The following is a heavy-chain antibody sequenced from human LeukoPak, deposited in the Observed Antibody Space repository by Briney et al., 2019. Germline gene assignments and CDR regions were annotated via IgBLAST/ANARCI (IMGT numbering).Heavy chain of an antibody. Sequence: SETLSLTCTVSGYSITTNTYYWGWIRQPPGKGLEWIGSVYYSGSTYYSPSLKGRVTTSVDTSKNQFSLKLSSVTAADTAVYYCARQGAAASGRAFDYWGQGTLVTVSS. J-gene: IGHJ4*02. CDR2: VYYSGST. CDR3: ARQGAAASGRAFDY. CDR1: GYSITTNTYY. D-gene: IGHD6-13*01. V-gene: IGHV4-39*01.